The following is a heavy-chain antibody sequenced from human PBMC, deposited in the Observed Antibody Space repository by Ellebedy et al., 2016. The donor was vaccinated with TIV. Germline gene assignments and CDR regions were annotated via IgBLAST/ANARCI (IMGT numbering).Heavy chain of an antibody. CDR1: GGSFSGYY. CDR3: AEGRSGWYYFDY. V-gene: IGHV4-59*12. J-gene: IGHJ4*02. CDR2: IHSSGTT. D-gene: IGHD6-19*01. Sequence: SETLSLTCTVSGGSFSGYYWSWLRQPPGQGLQWIAYIHSSGTTNFHPSLRSRVTISLDTSKSQFTLRLSSVTAADTAVYYCAEGRSGWYYFDYWGQGTPVTVSS.